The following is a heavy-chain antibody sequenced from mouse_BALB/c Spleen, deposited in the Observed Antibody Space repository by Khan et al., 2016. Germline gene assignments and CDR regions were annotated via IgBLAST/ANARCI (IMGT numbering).Heavy chain of an antibody. CDR1: GYSFTDYN. D-gene: IGHD2-4*01. J-gene: IGHJ3*01. V-gene: IGHV1S135*01. CDR3: ARSTMITTDWFAY. CDR2: IDPYNGGT. Sequence: IQLVQSGPELVKPGASVKVSCKASGYSFTDYNMYWVKQSHGKSLEWIGYIDPYNGGTNYNQKFKDKATLTVDKSSSTAFMHLNSLTPEDSAVYYCARSTMITTDWFAYWGQGTLVTVSA.